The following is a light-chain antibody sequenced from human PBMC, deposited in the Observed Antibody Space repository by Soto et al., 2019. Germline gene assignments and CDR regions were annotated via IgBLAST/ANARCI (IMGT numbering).Light chain of an antibody. J-gene: IGKJ4*01. CDR3: QQYENVPLT. CDR2: DAS. V-gene: IGKV1-33*01. Sequence: DIHMTQSPSSLSASLGARVTIPWQASQDISKYLNWYQQKPGKAPKLLIYDASNLETGVPSKFSGRGSGTDFTFTISSLQPEDIATYYCQQYENVPLTFGGGTKVDI. CDR1: QDISKY.